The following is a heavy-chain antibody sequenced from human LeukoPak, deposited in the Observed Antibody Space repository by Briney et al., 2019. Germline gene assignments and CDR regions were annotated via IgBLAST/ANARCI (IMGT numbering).Heavy chain of an antibody. CDR2: IRSKVDSYAT. CDR3: ASFPSGSYSAY. D-gene: IGHD1-26*01. V-gene: IGHV3-73*01. J-gene: IGHJ4*02. Sequence: PGGSLRLSCAASGFTFSGSGMHWVRQASGKGLEWVGHIRSKVDSYATVYGESVKGRFIITRDDSENTAYLQMNSLKTEDTAVYYCASFPSGSYSAYWGQGTLVTVSS. CDR1: GFTFSGSG.